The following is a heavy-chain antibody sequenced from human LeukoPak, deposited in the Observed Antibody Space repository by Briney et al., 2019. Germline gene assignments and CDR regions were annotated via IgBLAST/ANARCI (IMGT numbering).Heavy chain of an antibody. CDR2: IYNSGST. V-gene: IGHV4-59*08. Sequence: SETLSLTCTVSGGSISNYYWSWIRQSPGKGLEWIAYIYNSGSTNHNPSLKSRVTISVDTSKNQFSLKLSSVTAADTAVYYCARREVTTSWYFDLWGRGTLVTVSS. CDR3: ARREVTTSWYFDL. J-gene: IGHJ2*01. CDR1: GGSISNYY. D-gene: IGHD4-17*01.